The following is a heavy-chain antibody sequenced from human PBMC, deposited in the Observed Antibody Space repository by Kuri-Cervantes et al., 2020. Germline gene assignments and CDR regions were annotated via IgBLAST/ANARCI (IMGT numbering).Heavy chain of an antibody. CDR2: ISSTGSTL. CDR1: GFTFSNYE. V-gene: IGHV3-48*03. J-gene: IGHJ4*02. D-gene: IGHD4-23*01. Sequence: GGSLRLSCAASGFTFSNYEMNWVRQAPGKGLEWVSYISSTGSTLYYADSVKGRFTISRDNAKNSLYLQMNSLRAEDTALYYCAKLGNGFDYWGQGTLVTVSS. CDR3: AKLGNGFDY.